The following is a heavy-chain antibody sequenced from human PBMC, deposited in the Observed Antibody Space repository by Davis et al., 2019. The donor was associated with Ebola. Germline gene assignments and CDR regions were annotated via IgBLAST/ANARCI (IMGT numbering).Heavy chain of an antibody. D-gene: IGHD5-24*01. CDR3: ARVGRAVEMDY. J-gene: IGHJ4*02. CDR2: ISAYNGNT. CDR1: GYTFTSYG. Sequence: ASVKVSCKASGYTFTSYGISWVRQAPGQGLEWMGWISAYNGNTHYAQKIQDRATMTTDSSTNTAYIELRSLRSDDTAVYYCARVGRAVEMDYWGQGTLLIVSS. V-gene: IGHV1-18*04.